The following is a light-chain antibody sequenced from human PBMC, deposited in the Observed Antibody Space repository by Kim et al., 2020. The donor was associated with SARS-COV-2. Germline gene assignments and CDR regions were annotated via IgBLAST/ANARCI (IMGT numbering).Light chain of an antibody. J-gene: IGKJ3*01. CDR2: AAS. V-gene: IGKV1-16*02. CDR1: QGIGHH. CDR3: QQYDSYPFT. Sequence: AAIGDRVTMTCRASQGIGHHLAWFQQKPGQAPKLLMHAASSLESGVPSKCSGSGSGTDFTITSSSLQPEDFATYYCQQYDSYPFTFGPGTKVDIK.